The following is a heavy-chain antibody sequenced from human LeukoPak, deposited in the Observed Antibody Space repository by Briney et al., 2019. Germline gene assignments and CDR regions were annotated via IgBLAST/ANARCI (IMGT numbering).Heavy chain of an antibody. Sequence: ASVKVSCKASGGAFSSYAISWVRQAPGQGLEWMGGIIPIFGTANYAQKFQGRVTITADKSTSTAYMELSSLRSEDTAVYYYARSFTGRGHFDYWGQGTLVTVSS. CDR3: ARSFTGRGHFDY. V-gene: IGHV1-69*06. CDR2: IIPIFGTA. CDR1: GGAFSSYA. D-gene: IGHD1-14*01. J-gene: IGHJ4*02.